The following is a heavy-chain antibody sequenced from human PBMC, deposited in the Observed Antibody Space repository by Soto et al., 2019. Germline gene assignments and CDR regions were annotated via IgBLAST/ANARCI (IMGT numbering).Heavy chain of an antibody. J-gene: IGHJ5*02. CDR3: TTYHSDYNFDH. Sequence: QVQLVQSGAEVKKPGASVKVSCKVSGYTLNEVAMHWVRQAPGKGLEWLGGFDPDEAETIYAQHFQGRVTKTEDTSTDTVYMELSSLRSEDTALYFCTTYHSDYNFDHWGQGTLVTVSS. D-gene: IGHD4-4*01. CDR1: GYTLNEVA. CDR2: FDPDEAET. V-gene: IGHV1-24*01.